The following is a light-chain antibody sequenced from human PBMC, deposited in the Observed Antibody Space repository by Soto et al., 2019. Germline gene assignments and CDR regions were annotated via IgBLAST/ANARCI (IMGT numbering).Light chain of an antibody. Sequence: EIVLTQSPATLSLSPGERATLSCRASQSVSTYLAWYQQKPGQAPRLLIYDASNRATGIPARFSGSGSGTDFTLTLSSLEPEDFALYYCQHRSNWPAVTFGGGTKVEI. V-gene: IGKV3-11*01. CDR3: QHRSNWPAVT. J-gene: IGKJ4*01. CDR2: DAS. CDR1: QSVSTY.